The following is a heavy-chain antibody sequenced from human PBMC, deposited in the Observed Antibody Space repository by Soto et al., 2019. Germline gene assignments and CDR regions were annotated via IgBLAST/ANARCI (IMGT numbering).Heavy chain of an antibody. CDR1: GFRLSNHF. CDR2: IKEDGREK. J-gene: IGHJ6*02. V-gene: IGHV3-7*03. Sequence: EMQLVESGGGLAQPGGSLRLSCVASGFRLSNHFMNWVRQAPGKGLEWVATIKEDGREKYYVESVEGRFTISRDNAKNSLYLEVSNVRDGDTAVYYCARPRFRGMDVWGQGTTVTVSS. D-gene: IGHD3-10*01. CDR3: ARPRFRGMDV.